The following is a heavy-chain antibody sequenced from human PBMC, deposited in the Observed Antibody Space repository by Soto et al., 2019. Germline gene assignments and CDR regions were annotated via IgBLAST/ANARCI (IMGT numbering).Heavy chain of an antibody. CDR2: IWYDGSNK. CDR3: ARGGWTTMIAEYFQH. CDR1: GFTFSSYG. V-gene: IGHV3-33*01. Sequence: GGSLRLSCAASGFTFSSYGMHWVRQAPGKGLEWVAVIWYDGSNKYYADSVKGRFTISRDNSKNTLYLQMNSLRAEDTAVYYCARGGWTTMIAEYFQHWGQGTLVTVSS. D-gene: IGHD3-22*01. J-gene: IGHJ1*01.